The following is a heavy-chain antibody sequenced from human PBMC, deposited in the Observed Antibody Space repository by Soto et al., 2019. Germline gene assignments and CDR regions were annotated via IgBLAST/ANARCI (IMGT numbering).Heavy chain of an antibody. J-gene: IGHJ3*02. CDR2: ISAYNGNT. D-gene: IGHD3-10*01. CDR1: GYTFTSYG. CDR3: ARGAVWFGELPDAFDI. V-gene: IGHV1-18*01. Sequence: EASVKVSCKASGYTFTSYGISWVRQAPGQGLEWMGWISAYNGNTNYAQKLQGRVTMTTDTSTSTAYMELRSLRSDDTAVYYCARGAVWFGELPDAFDIWGQGTMVTVSS.